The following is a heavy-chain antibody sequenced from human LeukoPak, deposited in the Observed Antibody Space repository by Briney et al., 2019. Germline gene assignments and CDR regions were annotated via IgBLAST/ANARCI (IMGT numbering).Heavy chain of an antibody. CDR3: AGVWSGEDAFDM. CDR1: GGSITNYY. J-gene: IGHJ3*02. Sequence: SETLSLTCTVSGGSITNYYWGWIRQPPGKGLEWIGYIYYSGSTNYKPSLKRRVTISVDRSKNQFSLNLRSVTAADTAVYYCAGVWSGEDAFDMWGQGTMVTVSS. V-gene: IGHV4-59*01. CDR2: IYYSGST. D-gene: IGHD3-3*01.